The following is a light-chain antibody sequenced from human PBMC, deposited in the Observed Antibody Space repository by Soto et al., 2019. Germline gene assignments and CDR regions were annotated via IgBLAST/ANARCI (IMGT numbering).Light chain of an antibody. CDR2: WAS. CDR3: QQYYSIPQRT. Sequence: DIVMTQSPDSLAVSLGERATINCKSSQSVLYSSNNKNYLAWYQQKPGQPPKLLIYWASTRESGVPDRFSGSGSGTDFTLTISSLQAEDVAVYYCQQYYSIPQRTFGQGTKVEIK. V-gene: IGKV4-1*01. J-gene: IGKJ1*01. CDR1: QSVLYSSNNKNY.